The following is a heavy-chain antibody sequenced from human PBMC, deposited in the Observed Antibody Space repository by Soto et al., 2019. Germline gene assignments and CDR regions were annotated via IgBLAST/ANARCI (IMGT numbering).Heavy chain of an antibody. CDR2: IYYSGST. CDR3: ARQTTVGYYYYYYMDV. Sequence: SETLSLTCTVSGGSISSSSYYWGWIRQPPGKGLEWIGSIYYSGSTYYNPSLKSRVTISVDTSKNQFSLKLSSVTAADTAVYYCARQTTVGYYYYYYMDVWGKGTTVTVSS. J-gene: IGHJ6*03. V-gene: IGHV4-39*01. D-gene: IGHD4-17*01. CDR1: GGSISSSSYY.